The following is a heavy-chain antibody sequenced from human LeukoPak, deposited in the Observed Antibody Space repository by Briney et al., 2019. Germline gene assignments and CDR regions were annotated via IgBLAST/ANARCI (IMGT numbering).Heavy chain of an antibody. CDR3: AKDTYYDFWSGYGDY. CDR1: GFTFSSYA. Sequence: GGSLRLSCAASGFTFSSYAMSWVRQAPGKGLEWVSAISGSGGSTYYADSVKGRFTISRDNSKNTLYLQMNSLRAEDTAVYYCAKDTYYDFWSGYGDYWGQGTLVTVSS. CDR2: ISGSGGST. J-gene: IGHJ4*02. D-gene: IGHD3-3*01. V-gene: IGHV3-23*01.